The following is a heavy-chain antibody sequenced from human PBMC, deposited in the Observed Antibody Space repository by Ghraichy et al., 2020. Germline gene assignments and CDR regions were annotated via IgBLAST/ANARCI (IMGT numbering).Heavy chain of an antibody. D-gene: IGHD6-13*01. CDR1: GVTVGNNY. J-gene: IGHJ4*02. Sequence: GGSLRLSCAASGVTVGNNYMNWVRQASGKGLEWVSLIYSGGDTRYADSVKGRFIISRDNSKNTLYLQIHSLRVEDTAVYYCARDPPAAGTGTFGWGQGTLVTVSS. CDR2: IYSGGDT. CDR3: ARDPPAAGTGTFG. V-gene: IGHV3-66*01.